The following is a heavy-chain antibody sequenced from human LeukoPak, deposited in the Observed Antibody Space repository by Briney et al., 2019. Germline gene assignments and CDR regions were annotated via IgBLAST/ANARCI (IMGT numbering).Heavy chain of an antibody. CDR1: GYTFTSYY. J-gene: IGHJ3*02. CDR2: INPSGGST. D-gene: IGHD2-2*01. Sequence: ASVKVSCKASGYTFTSYYMHWVRQAPGQGLEWMRIINPSGGSTSYAQKFQGRVTMTRDTSTSTVYMELSSLRSEDTAVYYCASGEYCSSTSCSPRIDAFDIWGQGTMVTVSS. CDR3: ASGEYCSSTSCSPRIDAFDI. V-gene: IGHV1-46*01.